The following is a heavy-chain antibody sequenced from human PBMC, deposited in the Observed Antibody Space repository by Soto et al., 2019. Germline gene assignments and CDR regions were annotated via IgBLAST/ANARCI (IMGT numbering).Heavy chain of an antibody. D-gene: IGHD5-12*01. V-gene: IGHV6-1*01. CDR1: GDSVSSNRAA. CDR2: TYYRTRWYN. Sequence: SQTLSLTCALSGDSVSSNRAAWNWIRQSPSRGLEWLGRTYYRTRWYNDYAVSVKGRITINPDPSKNQFSLQLNSVTPEDTAVYYCAAATRGYLYYGLDVWGQGTTVTFSS. J-gene: IGHJ6*02. CDR3: AAATRGYLYYGLDV.